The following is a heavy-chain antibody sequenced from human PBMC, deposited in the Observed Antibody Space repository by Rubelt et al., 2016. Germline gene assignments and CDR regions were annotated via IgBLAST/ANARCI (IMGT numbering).Heavy chain of an antibody. D-gene: IGHD1-7*01. Sequence: QVQLVESGGGVVQPGRSLRLSCAASGFTFSSYGMHWVRQAPGKGLEWVAVIWYDGSNKYYADSVKGRFTISRDNSKNTLHLQMNSLRAEDTAVDYCARENYGFVRSLDYWGQGTLVTVSS. J-gene: IGHJ4*02. V-gene: IGHV3-33*08. CDR3: ARENYGFVRSLDY. CDR1: GFTFSSYG. CDR2: IWYDGSNK.